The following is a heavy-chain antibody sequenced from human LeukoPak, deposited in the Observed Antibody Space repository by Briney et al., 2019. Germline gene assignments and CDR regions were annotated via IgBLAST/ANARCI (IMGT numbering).Heavy chain of an antibody. CDR2: IKQDGSEK. CDR1: GFTFSYYW. Sequence: GGSLRLSCAASGFTFSYYWMTWVRQAPGKWLEWVANIKQDGSEKYYVASVKGRFTISRDNAKNSLYLQMNSLRAEDTAVYYCARDVGYGDYWGQGTLVSVSS. V-gene: IGHV3-7*01. D-gene: IGHD5-12*01. CDR3: ARDVGYGDY. J-gene: IGHJ4*02.